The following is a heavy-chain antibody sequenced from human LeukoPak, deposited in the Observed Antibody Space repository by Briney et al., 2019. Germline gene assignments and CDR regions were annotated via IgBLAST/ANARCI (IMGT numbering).Heavy chain of an antibody. V-gene: IGHV3-9*01. CDR1: GFTFDDYA. Sequence: GGSLRLSCAASGFTFDDYAMHWVRQAPGKGLEWVSGISWNSGSIGYADSVKGRFTISRDNAKNSLYLQMNSLRAEDTALYYCAKVPSAYYYGSGSSVDYWGQGTLVTVSS. D-gene: IGHD3-10*01. CDR3: AKVPSAYYYGSGSSVDY. CDR2: ISWNSGSI. J-gene: IGHJ4*02.